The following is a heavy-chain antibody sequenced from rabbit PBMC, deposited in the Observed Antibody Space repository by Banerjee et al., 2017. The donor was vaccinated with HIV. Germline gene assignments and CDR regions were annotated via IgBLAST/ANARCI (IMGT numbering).Heavy chain of an antibody. CDR2: LNTGSSGTP. Sequence: QSLEESGGDLVKPGASLTLTCTASGFSFSSSYWICWVRQAPGKGMEWLTSLNTGSSGTPYCASWAKGRFTGAKASSTRMTLQMTSLTAADTATYFCARAGDGAWGDAFNLWGPGTLVSVS. D-gene: IGHD4-1*01. V-gene: IGHV1S40*01. J-gene: IGHJ4*01. CDR1: GFSFSSSYW. CDR3: ARAGDGAWGDAFNL.